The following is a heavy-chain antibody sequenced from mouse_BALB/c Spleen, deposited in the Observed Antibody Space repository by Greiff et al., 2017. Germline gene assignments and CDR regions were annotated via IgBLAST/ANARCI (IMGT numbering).Heavy chain of an antibody. CDR3: ARHGDRDDNWYFDV. V-gene: IGHV5-9-3*01. J-gene: IGHJ1*01. D-gene: IGHD2-14*01. CDR1: GFTFSSYA. CDR2: ISSSGSYT. Sequence: EVQLVESGGGLVKPGGSLKLSCAASGFTFSSYAMSWVRQTPEKRLEWVATISSSGSYTYYPDSVKGRFTISRDNAKNTLYLQMSSLRSEDTAMYYCARHGDRDDNWYFDVWGAGTTVTVSS.